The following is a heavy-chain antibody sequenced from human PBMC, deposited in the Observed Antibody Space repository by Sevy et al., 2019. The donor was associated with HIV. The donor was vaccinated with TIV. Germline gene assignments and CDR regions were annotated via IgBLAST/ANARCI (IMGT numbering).Heavy chain of an antibody. CDR1: GFTFSSYG. V-gene: IGHV3-23*01. CDR3: AKDLLWGLDY. CDR2: ISVSGGST. D-gene: IGHD3-16*01. Sequence: GGSLRLSCAASGFTFSSYGMSWVRQAPGKGLEWVSSISVSGGSTYYADSVKGRFTISRDNSKNTLYLQMNSLRAEDTAVYYCAKDLLWGLDYWSQGTLVTVSS. J-gene: IGHJ4*02.